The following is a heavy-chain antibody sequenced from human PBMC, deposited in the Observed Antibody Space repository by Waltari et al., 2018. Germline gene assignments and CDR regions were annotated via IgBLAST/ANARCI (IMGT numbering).Heavy chain of an antibody. CDR2: VIYDGRTI. J-gene: IGHJ4*02. Sequence: EVQLLESGGGLVQPGGSLSISCAASGFTFSTPALSRVRQAPGEGLEWVSVVIYDGRTIHSADSVRDRFTISRDNSRNTLYLEMNSLRAEDTAVYYCARDWRRSLEFFDWLLFALDFWGQGTRVAVSS. D-gene: IGHD3-3*02. V-gene: IGHV3-23*01. CDR3: ARDWRRSLEFFDWLLFALDF. CDR1: GFTFSTPA.